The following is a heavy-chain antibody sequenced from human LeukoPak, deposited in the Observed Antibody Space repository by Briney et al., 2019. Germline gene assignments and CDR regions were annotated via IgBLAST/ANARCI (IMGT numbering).Heavy chain of an antibody. CDR1: GGSISSGGYY. CDR2: IYYSGST. J-gene: IGHJ6*03. Sequence: KTSETLSLTCTVSGGSISSGGYYWSWIRQHAGKGLEWIGYIYYSGSTYYNPSLTSPVTISVDTSKNQFSLKLSSVTAADTAVYYCARDSVGSSSPTGRYYYYMDVWGKGTTVTVSS. D-gene: IGHD6-6*01. CDR3: ARDSVGSSSPTGRYYYYMDV. V-gene: IGHV4-31*01.